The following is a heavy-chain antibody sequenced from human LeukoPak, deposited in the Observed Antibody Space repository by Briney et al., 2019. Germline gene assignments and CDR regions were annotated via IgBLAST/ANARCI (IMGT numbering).Heavy chain of an antibody. Sequence: GGSLRLSCAASGFTFSDYYMSWIRQAPGKGLEWVSYISSSGSTIYYADSVKGRFTISRDNAKNSLYLQMNSLRAEDTAVYYCARDGSLRDYDSSGYYYVGPRSHAFDIWGQGTMVTVSS. J-gene: IGHJ3*02. V-gene: IGHV3-11*01. CDR1: GFTFSDYY. CDR3: ARDGSLRDYDSSGYYYVGPRSHAFDI. D-gene: IGHD3-22*01. CDR2: ISSSGSTI.